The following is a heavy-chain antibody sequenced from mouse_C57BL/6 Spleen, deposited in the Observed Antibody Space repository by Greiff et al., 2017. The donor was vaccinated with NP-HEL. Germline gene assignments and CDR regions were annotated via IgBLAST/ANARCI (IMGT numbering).Heavy chain of an antibody. CDR3: AGYYDYDGGFAY. D-gene: IGHD2-4*01. Sequence: VHLVESGPGLVQPSQSLSITCTVSGFSLTSYGVHWVRQSPGKGLEWLGVIWRGGSTDYNAAFMSRLSITKDNSKSQVFFKMNSLQADDTAIYYCAGYYDYDGGFAYWGQGTLVTVSA. CDR1: GFSLTSYG. J-gene: IGHJ3*01. CDR2: IWRGGST. V-gene: IGHV2-5*01.